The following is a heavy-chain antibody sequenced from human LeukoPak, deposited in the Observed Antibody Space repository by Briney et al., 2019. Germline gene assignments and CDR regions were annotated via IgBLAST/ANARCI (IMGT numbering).Heavy chain of an antibody. CDR1: GYTFTSYG. D-gene: IGHD1-1*01. Sequence: ASVKVSCKASGYTFTSYGLSWVRQAPGQGLEWMGWISTHNGNTNYAPKFQGRVTMTTDKSTSTTYMELRSLTSDDTAVYYCARDVPGSIGTTARFDPWGQGTLVTVSS. CDR2: ISTHNGNT. CDR3: ARDVPGSIGTTARFDP. V-gene: IGHV1-18*01. J-gene: IGHJ5*02.